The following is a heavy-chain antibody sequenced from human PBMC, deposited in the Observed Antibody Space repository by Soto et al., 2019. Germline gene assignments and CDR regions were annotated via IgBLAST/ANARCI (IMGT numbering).Heavy chain of an antibody. CDR3: ASYYYGSGSYPPFDY. D-gene: IGHD3-10*01. CDR2: IIPIFGTA. V-gene: IGHV1-69*13. CDR1: GGTFSSYA. J-gene: IGHJ4*02. Sequence: ASVKVSCKASGGTFSSYAISWVRQAPGQGLEWMGGIIPIFGTANYAQKFQGRVTITADESTSTAYMELSSLRSEDTAVYYCASYYYGSGSYPPFDYWGQGTLVTVSS.